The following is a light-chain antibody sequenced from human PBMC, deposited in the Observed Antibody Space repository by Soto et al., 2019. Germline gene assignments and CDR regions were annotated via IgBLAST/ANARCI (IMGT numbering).Light chain of an antibody. V-gene: IGKV1-5*01. CDR3: QQYNSYSYT. J-gene: IGKJ2*01. CDR2: DAS. CDR1: QSISNW. Sequence: IHLTQSPSTLSASVGDRVTITCRASQSISNWLAWYQQIPGRAPKLLIYDASSLESGVPSRFRGSGAGTEFAHTISSLQPDDFATYYCQQYNSYSYTFGQGTKLEIK.